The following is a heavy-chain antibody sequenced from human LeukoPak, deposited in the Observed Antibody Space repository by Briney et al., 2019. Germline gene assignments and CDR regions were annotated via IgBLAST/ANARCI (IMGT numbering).Heavy chain of an antibody. J-gene: IGHJ4*02. CDR3: ARRGIYYPVDY. D-gene: IGHD1-26*01. CDR1: GGSISSYY. CDR2: IYYSGST. V-gene: IGHV4-59*08. Sequence: PSETLSLTCTVSGGSISSYYWSWIRQPPGKGLEWIGYIYYSGSTNYNPSLKSRVTISVDTSKNQFSLKLSSVTAADTAVYYCARRGIYYPVDYWGQGTLVTVSS.